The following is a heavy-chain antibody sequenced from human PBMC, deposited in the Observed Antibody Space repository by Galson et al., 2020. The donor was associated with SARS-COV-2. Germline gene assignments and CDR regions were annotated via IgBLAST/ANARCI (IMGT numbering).Heavy chain of an antibody. J-gene: IGHJ4*02. V-gene: IGHV3-21*01. CDR3: ARDPKYCGGSNCGGH. D-gene: IGHD2-21*01. Sequence: GGSLRLSCAASGFTFSSYNMNWVRQAPGKGLEWVSYISSGSSYIYYADSVKGRFTISRDNAKNSLYLQMNSLRAEDTAVYYCARDPKYCGGSNCGGHWGQGTLVTVSS. CDR2: ISSGSSYI. CDR1: GFTFSSYN.